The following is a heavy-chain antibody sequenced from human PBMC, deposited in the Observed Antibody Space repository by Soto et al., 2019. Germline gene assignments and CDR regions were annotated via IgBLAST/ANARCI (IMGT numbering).Heavy chain of an antibody. D-gene: IGHD3-22*01. CDR3: ALGGIVVTGNWFDP. CDR1: GFTFSNYA. V-gene: IGHV3-30*03. J-gene: IGHJ5*02. Sequence: QVQLVESGGGVVQSGRSLRLSCAASGFTFSNYAMHWVRQAPGEGLEWVAVISSDGSNKYYADSVKGRFTISRDNSKNMLYLQMNNLRTEGTAVHDCALGGIVVTGNWFDPWGQGTLVTVSS. CDR2: ISSDGSNK.